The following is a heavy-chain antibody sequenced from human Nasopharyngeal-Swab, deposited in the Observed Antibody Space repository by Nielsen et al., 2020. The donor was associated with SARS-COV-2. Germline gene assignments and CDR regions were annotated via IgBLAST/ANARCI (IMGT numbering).Heavy chain of an antibody. CDR3: AIDYGSGTYGLDV. J-gene: IGHJ6*02. CDR1: GYRFSGYW. V-gene: IGHV5-51*01. Sequence: GESLKISCQGFGYRFSGYWVGWVRQMPGKGLEWMGIIYPGDSDTRYSPSFQGQVSISVDKSITTAYLQWNSLKASDTATYFCAIDYGSGTYGLDVWGQGTRVTVSS. D-gene: IGHD3-10*01. CDR2: IYPGDSDT.